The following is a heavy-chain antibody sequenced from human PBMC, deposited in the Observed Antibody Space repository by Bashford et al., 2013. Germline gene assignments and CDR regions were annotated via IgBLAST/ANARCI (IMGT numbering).Heavy chain of an antibody. D-gene: IGHD3-10*01. CDR3: ARGYYDSGGYYNGGWGLDV. Sequence: SQTLSLTCAISGDSVSSNSASWNWIRQSPSRGLEWLGRTYYRSKWYYGSGVSVKSRITINPDTSKNQFSLQLNSVTPEDTAVYYCARGYYDSGGYYNGGWGLDVWGPRDHGHRLL. CDR2: TYYRSKWYY. CDR1: GDSVSSNSAS. V-gene: IGHV6-1*01. J-gene: IGHJ6*01.